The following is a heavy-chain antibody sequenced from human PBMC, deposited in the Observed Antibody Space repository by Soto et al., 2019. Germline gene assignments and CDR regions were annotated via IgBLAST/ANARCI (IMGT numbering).Heavy chain of an antibody. J-gene: IGHJ4*01. Sequence: PSETLSLTCAVSGGSFRGYFWSWIRQSPDKGLEWIGEINDSGSTYYNPSFKSRLTISVDTSKSQISLTLTSVTAADSAVYYCQGGDFWGHGTRVTVSS. CDR3: QGGDF. D-gene: IGHD3-16*01. CDR2: INDSGST. CDR1: GGSFRGYF. V-gene: IGHV4-34*01.